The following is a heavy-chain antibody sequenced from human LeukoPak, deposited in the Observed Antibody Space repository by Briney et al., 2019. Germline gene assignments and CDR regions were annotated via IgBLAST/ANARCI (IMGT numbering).Heavy chain of an antibody. CDR3: ARGVPYDSWSGPHYSDY. CDR2: IKQDGSQE. V-gene: IGHV3-7*01. D-gene: IGHD3-3*01. CDR1: GFSVSNYY. Sequence: PGGSLSLSCAASGFSVSNYYMSWVRQAPGKGLEWVAHIKQDGSQEYYVDSVKGRFTISRDSAKNSLYLQMNSLRAEDTAVNYCARGVPYDSWSGPHYSDYWGQGTLVTVSS. J-gene: IGHJ4*02.